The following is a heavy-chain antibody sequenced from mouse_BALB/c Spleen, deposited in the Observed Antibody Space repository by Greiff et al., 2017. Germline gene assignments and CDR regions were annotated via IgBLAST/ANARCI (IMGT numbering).Heavy chain of an antibody. J-gene: IGHJ3*01. CDR1: GYTFSSYW. D-gene: IGHD3-2*01. Sequence: VQLQQSGAELMKPGASVKISCKATGYTFSSYWIEWVKQRPGHGLEWIGEILPGSGSTNYNEKFKGKATFTADTSSNTAYMQLSSLTSEDSAVYYCARSGQLGSWFAYWGQGTLVTVSA. V-gene: IGHV1-9*01. CDR2: ILPGSGST. CDR3: ARSGQLGSWFAY.